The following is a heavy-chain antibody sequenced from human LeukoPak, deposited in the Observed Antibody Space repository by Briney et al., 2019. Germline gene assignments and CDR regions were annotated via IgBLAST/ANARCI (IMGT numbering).Heavy chain of an antibody. CDR3: AKDRAITGTTDWFDP. D-gene: IGHD1-7*01. J-gene: IGHJ5*02. CDR2: ISGSGGST. Sequence: PGGSLRLSCAASGFTFSSYAMSWVRQAPGKGLEWVSAISGSGGSTYYADSVKGRFTISRDNSKNTLYLQMNSLRVEDTAVYYCAKDRAITGTTDWFDPWGQGTLVTVSS. CDR1: GFTFSSYA. V-gene: IGHV3-23*01.